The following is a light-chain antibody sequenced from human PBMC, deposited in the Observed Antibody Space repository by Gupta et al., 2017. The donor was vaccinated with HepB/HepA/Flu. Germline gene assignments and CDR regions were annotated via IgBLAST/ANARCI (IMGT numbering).Light chain of an antibody. CDR3: MQALQTPPT. J-gene: IGKJ1*01. V-gene: IGKV2-28*01. CDR2: LGS. CDR1: QSLLHSNGYND. Sequence: DIVMTQSPLSLPVTPGEPASISCTSTQSLLHSNGYNDLDWYLQKPGQSPQLLIYLGSPRASGVPDRFSGTGSGTDFTLKISRVEAEDVGVYYCMQALQTPPTFGQGTKVEIK.